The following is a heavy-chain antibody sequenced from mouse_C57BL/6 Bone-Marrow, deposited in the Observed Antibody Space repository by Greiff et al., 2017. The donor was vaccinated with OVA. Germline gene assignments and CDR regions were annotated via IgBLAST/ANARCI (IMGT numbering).Heavy chain of an antibody. D-gene: IGHD1-1*01. J-gene: IGHJ4*01. CDR3: ARQGYYEAGDYAMDY. CDR2: IWSDGST. V-gene: IGHV2-6-1*01. Sequence: VKLMESGPGLVAPSQSLSITCTVSGFSLTSYGVHWVRQPPGKGLEWLVVIWSDGSTTYNSALKSRLSISKDNSKSQVFLKMNSLQTDDTAMYYCARQGYYEAGDYAMDYWGQGTSVTVSS. CDR1: GFSLTSYG.